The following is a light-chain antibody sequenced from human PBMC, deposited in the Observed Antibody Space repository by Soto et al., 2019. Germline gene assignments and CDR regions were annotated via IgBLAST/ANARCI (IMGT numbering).Light chain of an antibody. V-gene: IGLV2-11*01. CDR2: DIS. CDR3: CSYAGSKTSVV. CDR1: SSDVGDYNY. J-gene: IGLJ2*01. Sequence: QSALTQPRSVSGSPGQSVTISCTGASSDVGDYNYVSWYQQYPGKAPKLIIYDISKWPSGVPDRFSGSKSGNTASLTISGLQPDDESDYYFCSYAGSKTSVVFGGGTKLTVL.